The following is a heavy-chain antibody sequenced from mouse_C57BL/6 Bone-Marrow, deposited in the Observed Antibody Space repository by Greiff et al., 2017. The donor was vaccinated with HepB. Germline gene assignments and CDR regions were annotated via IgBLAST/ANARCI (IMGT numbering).Heavy chain of an antibody. D-gene: IGHD1-1*01. V-gene: IGHV5-2*01. CDR1: EYEFPSHD. CDR2: INSDGGST. CDR3: ARPFLTSAWFAY. Sequence: EVQVVESGGGLVQPGESLKLSCESNEYEFPSHDMSWVRKTPEKRLELVAAINSDGGSTYYPDTMARRFIISRDNTKKTLYLQMSSLRSEDTALYYCARPFLTSAWFAYWGQGTLVTVSA. J-gene: IGHJ3*01.